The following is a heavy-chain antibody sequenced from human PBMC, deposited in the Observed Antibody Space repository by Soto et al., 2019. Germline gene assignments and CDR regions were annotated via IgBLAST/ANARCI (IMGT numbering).Heavy chain of an antibody. CDR1: GFTFSSYA. D-gene: IGHD2-2*01. J-gene: IGHJ3*02. Sequence: GGSLRLSCAASGFTFSSYAMSWVRQAPGKGLEWVSAISGSGGSTYYADSVKGRFTISRDNSKNTLYLQMNSLRAEDTAVYYCAKIAYIVVVPAAKLGAFDIWGQGTMVTVSS. CDR2: ISGSGGST. CDR3: AKIAYIVVVPAAKLGAFDI. V-gene: IGHV3-23*01.